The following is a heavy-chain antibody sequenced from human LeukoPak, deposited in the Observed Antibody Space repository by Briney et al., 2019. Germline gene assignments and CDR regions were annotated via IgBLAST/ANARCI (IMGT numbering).Heavy chain of an antibody. J-gene: IGHJ4*02. D-gene: IGHD6-19*01. Sequence: GGSLRLSCAASGFTFRSYCMNWVRQAPGKGLEWVSSISGSGSYVFYADSVKGRFTISRDNSKNTLYLQMNSLRAGDTAVYYCAKDWKAGLLHPSSGWYWKEWGQGTLVTVSS. V-gene: IGHV3-21*01. CDR1: GFTFRSYC. CDR3: AKDWKAGLLHPSSGWYWKE. CDR2: ISGSGSYV.